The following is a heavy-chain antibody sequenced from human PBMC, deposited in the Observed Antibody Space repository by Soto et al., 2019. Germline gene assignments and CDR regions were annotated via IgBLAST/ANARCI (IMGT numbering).Heavy chain of an antibody. CDR3: AKDYGSSRYFFDY. CDR1: GFTFINYA. D-gene: IGHD6-19*01. V-gene: IGHV3-23*01. J-gene: IGHJ4*02. CDR2: ISGNGANT. Sequence: VGSLRLSCAASGFTFINYAMSWVRQGPGEGLEWVSTISGNGANTHYADSVKGRFSIPRDNSKNTLYIQMNSLRAEDTAVYYCAKDYGSSRYFFDYWGQGALVTVSS.